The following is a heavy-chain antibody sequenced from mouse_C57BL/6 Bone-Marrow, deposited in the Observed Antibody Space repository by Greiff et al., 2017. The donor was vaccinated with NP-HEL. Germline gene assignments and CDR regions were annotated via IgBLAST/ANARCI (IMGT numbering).Heavy chain of an antibody. CDR2: IYPRDGST. CDR1: GYTFTDHT. CDR3: ARRYYYGSSYFDY. J-gene: IGHJ2*01. Sequence: VQLQQSDAELVKPGASVKISCKVSGYTFTDHTIHWMKQRPEQGLEWIGYIYPRDGSTKYNEKFKGKATLTADKSSSTAYMQLNSLTSENSAVYFCARRYYYGSSYFDYWGQGTTLTVSS. D-gene: IGHD1-1*01. V-gene: IGHV1-78*01.